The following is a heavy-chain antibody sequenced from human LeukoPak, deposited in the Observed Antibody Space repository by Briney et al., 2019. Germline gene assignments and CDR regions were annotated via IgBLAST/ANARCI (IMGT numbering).Heavy chain of an antibody. D-gene: IGHD3-22*01. CDR3: AGVYYDGSGSFDY. CDR2: INPNSGGT. Sequence: GASVKVSCKASGYTFSDYYMHWVPQAPGQGLEWMGWINPNSGGTKYAKKFHGRVTMTRDTSIRTAYTELSRLRSDDAAVYYFAGVYYDGSGSFDYWGQGTLVTVSS. CDR1: GYTFSDYY. J-gene: IGHJ4*02. V-gene: IGHV1-2*02.